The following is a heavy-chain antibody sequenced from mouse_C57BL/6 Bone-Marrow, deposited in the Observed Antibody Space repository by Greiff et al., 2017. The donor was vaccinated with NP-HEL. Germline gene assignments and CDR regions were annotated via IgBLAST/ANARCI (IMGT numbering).Heavy chain of an antibody. Sequence: EVQLQQSGPELVKPGASVKISCKASGYTFTDYYMNWVKQSHGKSLEWIGDINPNNGGTSYNQKFKGKATLTVDKSSSTAYMELRSLTSEDSAVYYCARWYGSSHWYFDVWGTGTTVTVSS. V-gene: IGHV1-26*01. CDR3: ARWYGSSHWYFDV. CDR1: GYTFTDYY. CDR2: INPNNGGT. J-gene: IGHJ1*03. D-gene: IGHD1-1*01.